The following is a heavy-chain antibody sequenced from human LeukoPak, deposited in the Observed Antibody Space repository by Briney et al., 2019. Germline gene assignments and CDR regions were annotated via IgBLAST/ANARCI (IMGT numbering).Heavy chain of an antibody. D-gene: IGHD1-14*01. CDR1: GFTFSSSA. Sequence: GGSLRLSCAASGFTFSSSAMSWVRQAPGKGLEWVSAISNNGGYTYYADSVQGRFTISRDNSKNTLYLQMNSLRAEDTAVFYCARGNPGGEYYWGQGTLVTVSS. J-gene: IGHJ4*02. CDR2: ISNNGGYT. V-gene: IGHV3-23*01. CDR3: ARGNPGGEYY.